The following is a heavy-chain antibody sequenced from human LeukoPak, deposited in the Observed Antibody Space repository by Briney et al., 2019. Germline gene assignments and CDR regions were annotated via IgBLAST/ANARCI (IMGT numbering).Heavy chain of an antibody. V-gene: IGHV4-4*07. CDR3: AREVNSSSWCPLDY. Sequence: SETLSLTCTVSGGSISSYYWSWIRQPAGKGLEWIGRIYTSGSTNYNPSLKSRVTMSVDTSKNQFSLKLSSVTAADTAVYYCAREVNSSSWCPLDYWGQGTLATVSS. CDR1: GGSISSYY. D-gene: IGHD6-13*01. J-gene: IGHJ4*02. CDR2: IYTSGST.